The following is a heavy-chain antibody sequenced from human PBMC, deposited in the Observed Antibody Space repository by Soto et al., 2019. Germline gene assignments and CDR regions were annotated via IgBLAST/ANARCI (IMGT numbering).Heavy chain of an antibody. CDR3: AREVNSSGWYAQIYFDY. V-gene: IGHV1-2*04. Sequence: GASVKVSCKASGYTFTGYYMHWVRQAPGQGLEWMGWINPNSGGTNYAQKFQGWVTMTRDTSISTAYMELSRLRSDDTAVYYCAREVNSSGWYAQIYFDYWGQGTLVTVSS. CDR2: INPNSGGT. CDR1: GYTFTGYY. D-gene: IGHD6-19*01. J-gene: IGHJ4*02.